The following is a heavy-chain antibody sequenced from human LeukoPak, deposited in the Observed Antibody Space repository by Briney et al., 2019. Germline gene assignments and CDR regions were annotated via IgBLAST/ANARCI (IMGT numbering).Heavy chain of an antibody. Sequence: SETLSLTCAVYGGSFRGYFWGWVRQTPGKGLEWLGEITHNGGTNYMPSLSGRVSVFQDASKHQFSLQLSSVAAADPGVYYCARGNSGSHWGDHYFYMDVWGKGTTVIVSS. D-gene: IGHD1-26*01. V-gene: IGHV4-34*01. CDR2: ITHNGGT. J-gene: IGHJ6*03. CDR1: GGSFRGYF. CDR3: ARGNSGSHWGDHYFYMDV.